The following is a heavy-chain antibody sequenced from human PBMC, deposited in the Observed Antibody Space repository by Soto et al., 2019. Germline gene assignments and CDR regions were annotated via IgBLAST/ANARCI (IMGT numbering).Heavy chain of an antibody. CDR2: ISFDGDNE. CDR3: AKDGGSVYCNRPVCSANHIDY. V-gene: IGHV3-30*18. D-gene: IGHD2-2*01. J-gene: IGHJ4*02. Sequence: QVQLEESGGGVVQPGRSLRLSWAASGFTFGHYAMHWVRQAPGKGLEWLAIISFDGDNEYYAGSVRGRFTISRDNSKNKLYLQTNNLRHEDTAVYYCAKDGGSVYCNRPVCSANHIDYWGQGTLVTVSS. CDR1: GFTFGHYA.